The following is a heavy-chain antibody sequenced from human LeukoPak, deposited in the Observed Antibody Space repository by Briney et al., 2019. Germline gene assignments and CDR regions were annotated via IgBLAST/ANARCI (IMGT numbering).Heavy chain of an antibody. V-gene: IGHV1-2*02. CDR3: ARGDGSGRYCIEY. Sequence: GASVKVSCKASGYTLTDYFMHWVRQAPGQGLEWMGWINPNSGGTNYAQRFQGRVTMTRDTSISTVYMELSRLTSDDTAVYYCARGDGSGRYCIEYWGQGTLVAVAS. CDR2: INPNSGGT. J-gene: IGHJ4*02. CDR1: GYTLTDYF. D-gene: IGHD3-10*01.